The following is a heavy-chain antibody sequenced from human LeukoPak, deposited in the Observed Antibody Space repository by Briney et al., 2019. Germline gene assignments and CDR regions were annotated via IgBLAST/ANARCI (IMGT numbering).Heavy chain of an antibody. CDR3: ARDGGHGGDLDY. CDR2: IKQDGSEK. J-gene: IGHJ4*02. CDR1: GFTFTTYW. Sequence: GGSLRLSCAASGFTFTTYWMHWVRQAPGKGLEWVANIKQDGSEKYYVDSAKGRFTISRDNGRNSVYLQMNSLRAEDTAVYYCARDGGHGGDLDYWGQGTLVTVSS. V-gene: IGHV3-7*01. D-gene: IGHD2-21*02.